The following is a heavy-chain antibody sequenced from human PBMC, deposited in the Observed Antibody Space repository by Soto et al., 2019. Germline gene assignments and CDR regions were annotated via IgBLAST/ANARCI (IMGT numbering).Heavy chain of an antibody. CDR2: IYYSGST. J-gene: IGHJ4*02. CDR1: GGSISSSSYY. D-gene: IGHD3-10*01. Sequence: QLQLQESGPGLVKPSETLSLTCTVSGGSISSSSYYWGWIRQPPGKGLEWIGSIYYSGSTYDNPSLNSGVTISVDTSKNQYSLKLCSVTAADTAVYYCARPGSYGSGSYLYYLDYWGQGTLVTVSS. V-gene: IGHV4-39*01. CDR3: ARPGSYGSGSYLYYLDY.